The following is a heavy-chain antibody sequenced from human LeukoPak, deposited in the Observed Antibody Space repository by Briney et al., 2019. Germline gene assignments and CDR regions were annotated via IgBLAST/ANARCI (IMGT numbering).Heavy chain of an antibody. CDR1: GESVGGFY. CDR3: TRGAGWLIDY. D-gene: IGHD3-16*01. V-gene: IGHV4-59*02. J-gene: IGHJ4*02. CDR2: FYNSGRS. Sequence: PSETLSLTCAVSGESVGGFYWNWIRQPPGKGLEWIGYFYNSGRSTYNPSLKSRVTISADTSKNHFSLKLNSVTTADTAVYYCTRGAGWLIDYWGQGILVTVSS.